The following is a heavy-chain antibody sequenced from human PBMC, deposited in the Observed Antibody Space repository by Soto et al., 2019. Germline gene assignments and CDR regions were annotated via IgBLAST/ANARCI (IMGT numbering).Heavy chain of an antibody. J-gene: IGHJ4*02. D-gene: IGHD3-22*01. V-gene: IGHV3-33*01. CDR2: IWYDGSNK. CDR1: GFTFSSYG. Sequence: QVQLVESGGGVVQPGRSLRLSCAASGFTFSSYGMHWVRQAPGKGLEWVAVIWYDGSNKYYADSVKGRFTISRDNSKNPRYLQMNSLRAEDTAVYYCARGDYYDSSGPFDYWGQGTLVTVSS. CDR3: ARGDYYDSSGPFDY.